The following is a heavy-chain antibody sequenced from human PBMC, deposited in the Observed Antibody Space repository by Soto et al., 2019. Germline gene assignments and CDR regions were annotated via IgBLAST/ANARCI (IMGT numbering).Heavy chain of an antibody. CDR3: ARRSDYIYDYDGMDV. D-gene: IGHD4-4*01. V-gene: IGHV1-18*01. CDR2: ISAYNGNT. CDR1: GYTFTSYG. Sequence: QVLLVQSGAEVKKPGASVKVSCKASGYTFTSYGISWVRQAPGQGLEWMGWISAYNGNTNYAQKLQGRVTMTTDTSPSTADMELRSLRSDDTAVYYCARRSDYIYDYDGMDVWGQGTTVTVSS. J-gene: IGHJ6*02.